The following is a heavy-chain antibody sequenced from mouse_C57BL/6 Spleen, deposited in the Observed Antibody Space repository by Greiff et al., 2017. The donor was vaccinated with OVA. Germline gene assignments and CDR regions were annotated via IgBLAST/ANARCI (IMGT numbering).Heavy chain of an antibody. Sequence: EVMLVESGEGLVKPGGSLKLSCAASGFTFRSYAMSWVRQTPEKRLEWVAYISSGGDYIYYADTVKGRFTISRANARNTLYLQMSSLKSEDTAMYYCTKDIYYDYDVGKAIAMDYWGQGASVTVSS. CDR1: GFTFRSYA. J-gene: IGHJ4*01. D-gene: IGHD2-4*01. CDR2: ISSGGDYI. V-gene: IGHV5-9-1*02. CDR3: TKDIYYDYDVGKAIAMDY.